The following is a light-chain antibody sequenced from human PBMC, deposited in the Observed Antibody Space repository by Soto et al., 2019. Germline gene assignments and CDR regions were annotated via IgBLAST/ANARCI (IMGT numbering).Light chain of an antibody. CDR3: QQLNSYPIT. J-gene: IGKJ5*01. Sequence: LSASVGDRVTITCRASESISSWLAWYQEKPGKAPKLLIYAASTLQSGVPSRFSGSGSGTDFTLTISSLQSEDFATYYCQQLNSYPITFGQGTRLEIK. V-gene: IGKV1-9*01. CDR2: AAS. CDR1: ESISSW.